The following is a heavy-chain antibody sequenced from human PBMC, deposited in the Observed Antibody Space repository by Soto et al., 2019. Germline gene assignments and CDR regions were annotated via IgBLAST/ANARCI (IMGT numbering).Heavy chain of an antibody. V-gene: IGHV1-3*01. CDR2: INAGNGNT. CDR1: GYTFTSYA. J-gene: IGHJ4*02. Sequence: QVQLVQSGAEVKKPGASVKVSCKASGYTFTSYAMHWVRQAPGQRLEWMGWINAGNGNTKYSQKFQGRVTITRDTSASTADMEMSSLRSEDTAVYFCARDDVMWAAAGTGNFDYWGLGTLVTVSS. D-gene: IGHD6-13*01. CDR3: ARDDVMWAAAGTGNFDY.